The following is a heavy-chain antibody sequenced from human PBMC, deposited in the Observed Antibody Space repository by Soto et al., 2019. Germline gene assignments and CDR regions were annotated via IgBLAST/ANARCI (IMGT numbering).Heavy chain of an antibody. D-gene: IGHD6-6*01. J-gene: IGHJ6*02. CDR1: GYTFTSYG. Sequence: QVKLVQSGAEVKKPGASVKVSCKASGYTFTSYGISWVRQAPGQGLEWMGWISAYNGNTNYAQKLQGRVTMTTDTSTSTAYMELRSLRSDDTAVYYCARDPGIAARPGYYYYGMDVWGQGTTVTVSS. CDR2: ISAYNGNT. V-gene: IGHV1-18*04. CDR3: ARDPGIAARPGYYYYGMDV.